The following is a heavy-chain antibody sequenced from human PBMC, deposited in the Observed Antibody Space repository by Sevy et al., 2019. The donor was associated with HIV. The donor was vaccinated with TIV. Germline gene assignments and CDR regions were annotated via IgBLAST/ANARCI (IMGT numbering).Heavy chain of an antibody. CDR3: VRADPAQHFDS. J-gene: IGHJ4*02. Sequence: ASVKVSCKASGYSFRNYGISWVRQAPGQGLEWMGWISDYYGDTDYAQNFQGRLTMTTDTSTSTAYMELRSLRSDDTAVYYCVRADPAQHFDSWGQGTLVTVSS. CDR2: ISDYYGDT. CDR1: GYSFRNYG. V-gene: IGHV1-18*01.